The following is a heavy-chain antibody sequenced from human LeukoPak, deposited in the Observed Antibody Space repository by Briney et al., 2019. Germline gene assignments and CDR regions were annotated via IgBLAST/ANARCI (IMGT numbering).Heavy chain of an antibody. V-gene: IGHV3-23*01. J-gene: IGHJ4*02. CDR3: AKRESGSFDY. Sequence: PGGSLRLSCAASGFTFSSYAMSWVRQAPGKGLEWVSAISGSGGSTYYADSVKGRFTISRDNSKNALYLQVNSLRAEDTAVYYCAKRESGSFDYWGQGTLVTVSS. D-gene: IGHD1-26*01. CDR2: ISGSGGST. CDR1: GFTFSSYA.